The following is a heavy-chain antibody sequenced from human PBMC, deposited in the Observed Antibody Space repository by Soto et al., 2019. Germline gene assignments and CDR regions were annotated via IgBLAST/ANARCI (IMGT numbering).Heavy chain of an antibody. J-gene: IGHJ4*02. D-gene: IGHD3-16*01. CDR2: ISWNSGKL. CDR3: AKGPPGGYDGSFDY. CDR1: GFTSDDYA. Sequence: HPGGSLRLSCAASGFTSDDYAMHWVRQAPGKGLDWVSGISWNSGKLGYADSVKGRFTISRDNAKNSLDLQMNSLRTEDTALYYCAKGPPGGYDGSFDYWGQGTLVTVSS. V-gene: IGHV3-9*02.